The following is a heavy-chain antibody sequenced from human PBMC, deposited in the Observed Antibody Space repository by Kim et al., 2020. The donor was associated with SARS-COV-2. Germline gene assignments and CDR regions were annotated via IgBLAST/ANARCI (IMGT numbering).Heavy chain of an antibody. CDR3: ARGETTGIAARLSTY. D-gene: IGHD6-6*01. J-gene: IGHJ4*02. CDR1: GFTFSSYS. CDR2: ISSSSSYI. Sequence: GGSLRLSCAASGFTFSSYSMNWVRQAPGKGLEWVSSISSSSSYIYYADSVKGRFTISRDNAKNSLYLQMNSLRAEDTAVYYCARGETTGIAARLSTYWGQGTLVTVSS. V-gene: IGHV3-21*01.